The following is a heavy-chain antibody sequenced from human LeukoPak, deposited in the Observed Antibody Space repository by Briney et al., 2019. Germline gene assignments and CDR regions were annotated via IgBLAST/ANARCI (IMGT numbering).Heavy chain of an antibody. D-gene: IGHD2-21*01. J-gene: IGHJ4*02. CDR2: IYYSGST. CDR1: DGSISSSSYY. Sequence: SETLSLTCTVSDGSISSSSYYWGWIRQPPGKGLEWIRSIYYSGSTYYNPSLKSRVTISVDTSKNQFSLKLSSVTAADTAVYYCARGVVIAPQTFDYWGQGTLVTVSS. CDR3: ARGVVIAPQTFDY. V-gene: IGHV4-39*07.